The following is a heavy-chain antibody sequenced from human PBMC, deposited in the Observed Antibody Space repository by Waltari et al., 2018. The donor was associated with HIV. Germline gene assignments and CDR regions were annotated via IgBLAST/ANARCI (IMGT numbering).Heavy chain of an antibody. CDR1: GGSISSGSYY. Sequence: QVQLQESGPGLVKPSQTLSLTCTVSGGSISSGSYYWSWIRQPAGKGLEWIGRIYTSGSTNYNPSLKSRVTISVDTSKNQFSLKLSSVTAADTAVYYCAREGYYYDSSDYWGQGTLVTVSS. V-gene: IGHV4-61*02. D-gene: IGHD3-22*01. CDR3: AREGYYYDSSDY. CDR2: IYTSGST. J-gene: IGHJ4*02.